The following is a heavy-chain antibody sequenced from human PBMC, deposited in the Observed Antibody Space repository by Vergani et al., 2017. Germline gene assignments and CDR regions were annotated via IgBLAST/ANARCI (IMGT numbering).Heavy chain of an antibody. V-gene: IGHV4-39*01. CDR3: ARHSTVEWLVKLGWIDP. D-gene: IGHD6-19*01. CDR2: IYYSGST. Sequence: QLQLQESGPGLVKPSATLSLTCSVSGASIRSSNYYWGWIRQPPGKGLEWIASIYYSGSTYYNPSLNGRVAISVDTSKNQFSLTLSSVTAADTDVYFCARHSTVEWLVKLGWIDPWGQGILVTVSS. J-gene: IGHJ5*02. CDR1: GASIRSSNYY.